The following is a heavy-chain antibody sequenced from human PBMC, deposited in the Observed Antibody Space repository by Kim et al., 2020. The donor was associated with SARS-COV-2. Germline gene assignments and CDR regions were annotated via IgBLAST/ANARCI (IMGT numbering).Heavy chain of an antibody. CDR1: GGSISSGGYY. Sequence: SETLSLTCTVSGGSISSGGYYWSWIRQHPGKGLEWIGYIYYSGSTYYNPSLKSRFTISVDTSKNQFSLKLSSVTAADTAVYYCAREDRGYCSSTSCYYYYGMDVWGQGTTVTVSS. CDR2: IYYSGST. CDR3: AREDRGYCSSTSCYYYYGMDV. V-gene: IGHV4-31*03. D-gene: IGHD2-2*01. J-gene: IGHJ6*02.